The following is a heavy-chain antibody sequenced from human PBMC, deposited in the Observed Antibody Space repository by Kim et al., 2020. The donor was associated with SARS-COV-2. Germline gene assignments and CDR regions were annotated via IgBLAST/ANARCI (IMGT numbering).Heavy chain of an antibody. CDR1: GFPFSSYG. CDR2: ISYDETNK. V-gene: IGHV3-30*03. D-gene: IGHD1-26*01. CDR3: ASFGSSGPDDGFDI. J-gene: IGHJ3*02. Sequence: GGSLRLSCAASGFPFSSYGMHWVRQAPGKGLEWVAVISYDETNKYYADSVKGRFTISRDNYKYTLFLQMNSLRAEDTAVYYCASFGSSGPDDGFDIWGQG.